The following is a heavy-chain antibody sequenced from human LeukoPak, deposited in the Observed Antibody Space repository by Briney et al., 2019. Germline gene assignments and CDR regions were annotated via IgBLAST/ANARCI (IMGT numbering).Heavy chain of an antibody. D-gene: IGHD3-10*01. J-gene: IGHJ6*03. CDR2: IHTSGST. V-gene: IGHV4-4*07. CDR1: GGSIRSYY. Sequence: PSETLSLNCTVSGGSIRSYYWSWIRQPAGKGLEWVGRIHTSGSTNYNPSLKSRVAMSVDTSKNQFSLKLNSVTAADTAVYFCARGVMVRGDYYYYYMDVWGKGTTVTISS. CDR3: ARGVMVRGDYYYYYMDV.